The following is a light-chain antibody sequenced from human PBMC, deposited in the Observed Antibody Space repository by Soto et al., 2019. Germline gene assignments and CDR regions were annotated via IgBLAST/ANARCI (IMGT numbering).Light chain of an antibody. Sequence: EILFTQSPGTLSLSPGERATLSCRASQSVRSSYLAWYQQKPGQAPRLLIHGASSRATGIPDRFSGSGSGTDFTLTITRLEPEDFAVYFCQQYGSSPQTFGQGTKVDIK. J-gene: IGKJ1*01. CDR1: QSVRSSY. CDR3: QQYGSSPQT. V-gene: IGKV3-20*01. CDR2: GAS.